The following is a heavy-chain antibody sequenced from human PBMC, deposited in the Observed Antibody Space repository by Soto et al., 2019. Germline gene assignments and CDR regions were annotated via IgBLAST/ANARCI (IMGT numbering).Heavy chain of an antibody. Sequence: GGSLRLSCATSGFTFSNYNMNWVRHAPGKGLEWVSCISTSRHSRFIDYADSVRGRFTVSRDNARNSVYLQMSNLRAEDTAVYFCAKDQEGSGSHWLGYNYYGMDVWGQGTTVTVSS. CDR2: ISTSRHSRFI. CDR3: AKDQEGSGSHWLGYNYYGMDV. CDR1: GFTFSNYN. D-gene: IGHD3-10*01. J-gene: IGHJ6*02. V-gene: IGHV3-21*04.